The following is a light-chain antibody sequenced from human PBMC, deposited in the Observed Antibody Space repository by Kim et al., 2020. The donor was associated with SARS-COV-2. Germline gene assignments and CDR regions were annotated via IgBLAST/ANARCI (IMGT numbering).Light chain of an antibody. J-gene: IGKJ1*01. CDR1: QSLLHRNGKHY. V-gene: IGKV2-28*01. CDR3: MQALQTPWT. Sequence: PASISCRSSQSLLHRNGKHYLDWYLQKPGQSPQLLIFLGSSRASGVPDRFSASVSGTDFTLRISRVEAGDVGTYYCMQALQTPWTFGQGTKVDIK. CDR2: LGS.